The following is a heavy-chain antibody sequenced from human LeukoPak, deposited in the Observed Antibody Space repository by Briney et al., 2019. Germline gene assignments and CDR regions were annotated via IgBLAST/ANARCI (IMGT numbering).Heavy chain of an antibody. V-gene: IGHV4-34*01. CDR1: GGSFSGYY. CDR3: ARGYCSSTSCYGFDY. D-gene: IGHD2-2*01. CDR2: INHSGST. J-gene: IGHJ4*02. Sequence: SETLSLTSAVYGGSFSGYYWSWIRQPPGKGLEWIGEINHSGSTNYNPSLKSRVTISVDTSKNQFSLKLSSVTAADTAVYYCARGYCSSTSCYGFDYWGQGTLVTVSS.